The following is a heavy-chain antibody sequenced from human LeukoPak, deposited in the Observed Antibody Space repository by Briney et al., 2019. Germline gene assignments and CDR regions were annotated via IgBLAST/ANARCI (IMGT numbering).Heavy chain of an antibody. J-gene: IGHJ4*01. Sequence: PGGSLSVACAASGFTVSSNYMSWVRQAPGKGLEWVSVIYSGGSTYYADSVKGRFTISRDNSKNTLYLQMNSLRAEDAAVYYCARTGRTAAGNYFDYWGHGTLVTVSS. CDR3: ARTGRTAAGNYFDY. CDR2: IYSGGST. V-gene: IGHV3-53*01. CDR1: GFTVSSNY. D-gene: IGHD6-13*01.